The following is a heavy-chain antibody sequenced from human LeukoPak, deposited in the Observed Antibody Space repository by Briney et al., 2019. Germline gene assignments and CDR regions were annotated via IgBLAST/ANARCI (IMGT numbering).Heavy chain of an antibody. CDR3: AREGSLYEYHSFDS. D-gene: IGHD3-16*01. V-gene: IGHV3-15*01. CDR2: IKPAKTHGAAA. Sequence: GGSLRLSCAASGFTFSDAWMTWVRQAPGKGLEWIGRIKPAKTHGAAADYGASVKGKFTIARDDSTDRLFLQMNSLETEDTAVYFCAREGSLYEYHSFDSWGQGTLVTVST. J-gene: IGHJ4*02. CDR1: GFTFSDAW.